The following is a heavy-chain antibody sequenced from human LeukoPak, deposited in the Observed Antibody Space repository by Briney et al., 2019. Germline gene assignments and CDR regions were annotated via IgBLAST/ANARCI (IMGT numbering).Heavy chain of an antibody. Sequence: GGSLRLPCAASGLTFSRYGMHWVRQAPGKGLEWVAVIWSDGNKKFYTDSVKGRFTISRDNSKSTLYLEMYSLRAEDTAVYYCATERSTLTTGSIDYWGQGTPVTVAS. V-gene: IGHV3-33*04. CDR3: ATERSTLTTGSIDY. CDR2: IWSDGNKK. D-gene: IGHD4-11*01. CDR1: GLTFSRYG. J-gene: IGHJ4*02.